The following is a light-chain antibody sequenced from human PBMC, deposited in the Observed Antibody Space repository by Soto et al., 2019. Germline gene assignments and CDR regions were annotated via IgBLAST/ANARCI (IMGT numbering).Light chain of an antibody. CDR1: QGIDSY. Sequence: DIQMTQSPSSLSASVGDRVIITCRASQGIDSYLAWYQQRPGKVPKLLIYAASTLQSGVPSRFSGSGSGTEFTLTISSLQPEDVASYYCQKYEGVPLTFGGGTRVEIK. J-gene: IGKJ4*01. CDR2: AAS. V-gene: IGKV1-27*01. CDR3: QKYEGVPLT.